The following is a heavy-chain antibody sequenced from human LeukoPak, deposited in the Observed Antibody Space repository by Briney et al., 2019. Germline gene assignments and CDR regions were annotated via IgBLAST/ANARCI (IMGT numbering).Heavy chain of an antibody. D-gene: IGHD1-26*01. CDR1: GYTFTSYY. J-gene: IGHJ4*02. CDR3: AVGVGATAPFDY. Sequence: ASVKVSCKASGYTFTSYYMHWVRQAPGQGLEWMGIINPSGGSTSYAQKFQGKVTMTRDMSTSTVYMELSSLRSEDTAVYYCAVGVGATAPFDYWGQGTLVTVSS. V-gene: IGHV1-46*01. CDR2: INPSGGST.